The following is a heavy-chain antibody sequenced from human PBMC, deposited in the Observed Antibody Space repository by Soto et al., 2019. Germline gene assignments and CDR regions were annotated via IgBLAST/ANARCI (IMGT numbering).Heavy chain of an antibody. D-gene: IGHD4-4*01. CDR3: ARHVQLTTVHNWFDY. CDR2: IYYSGST. V-gene: IGHV4-34*01. J-gene: IGHJ5*01. Sequence: TLSLTCAVYGGSFSGYYWSWIRQPPGKGLEWIGEIYYSGSTYYNPSLKSRVTISVDTSKNQFSLKLSSVTAADTAVYYCARHVQLTTVHNWFDYWGQGTLVTVSS. CDR1: GGSFSGYY.